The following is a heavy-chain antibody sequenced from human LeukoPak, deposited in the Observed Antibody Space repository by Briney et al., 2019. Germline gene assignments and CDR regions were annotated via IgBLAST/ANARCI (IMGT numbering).Heavy chain of an antibody. CDR1: GYTFTGYY. CDR2: INPNSGGT. V-gene: IGHV1-2*04. Sequence: RVASVKVSCKASGYTFTGYYMHCVRQAPGQGLEWMGWINPNSGGTNYAQKFQGWVTMTRDTSISTAYMELSRLRSDDTAVYYCARAHYYGSGSYYPRGAFDIWGQGTMVTVSS. CDR3: ARAHYYGSGSYYPRGAFDI. J-gene: IGHJ3*02. D-gene: IGHD3-10*01.